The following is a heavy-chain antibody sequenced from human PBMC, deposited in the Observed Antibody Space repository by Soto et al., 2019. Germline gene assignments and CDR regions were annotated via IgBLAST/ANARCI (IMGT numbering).Heavy chain of an antibody. D-gene: IGHD7-27*01. CDR3: ARGLITGSNYWGGWYYFDP. J-gene: IGHJ4*02. V-gene: IGHV4-39*01. CDR1: GGSISSPNFY. Sequence: PSETLSLTCTVSGGSISSPNFYWSWIRQHPGKGLEWIGHIYYSGSTYYTPSLRSRVTISVDTSQNQFSLRLSSVTAADTAMYYCARGLITGSNYWGGWYYFDPWDQGTQVTVSS. CDR2: IYYSGST.